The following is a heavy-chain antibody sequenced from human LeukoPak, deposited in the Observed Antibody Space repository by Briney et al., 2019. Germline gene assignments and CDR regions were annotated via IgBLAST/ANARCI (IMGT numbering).Heavy chain of an antibody. CDR2: IIPIFGTA. J-gene: IGHJ4*02. Sequence: VASVTVSCKASGGTFSSYAISWVRQAPGQGLEWMGGIIPIFGTANYAQKFQGRVTITADKSTSTAYMELSSLRSEDTAVYYCARDWVPSGYDFWSGYYHYFDYWGQGTLVTVSS. D-gene: IGHD3-3*01. CDR3: ARDWVPSGYDFWSGYYHYFDY. CDR1: GGTFSSYA. V-gene: IGHV1-69*06.